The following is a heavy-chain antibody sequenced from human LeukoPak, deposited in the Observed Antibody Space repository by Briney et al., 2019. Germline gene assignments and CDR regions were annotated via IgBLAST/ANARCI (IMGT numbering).Heavy chain of an antibody. CDR2: IYSGGST. V-gene: IGHV3-66*01. D-gene: IGHD3-10*01. CDR1: GFTVSSNY. J-gene: IGHJ4*02. CDR3: AREVYGSGSYYTWVDY. Sequence: GGSLRLSCAASGFTVSSNYMSWVRQAPGKGLEWVSVIYSGGSTYYADSVKGRFTISRDNSKNTLYLQMDSLRAEDTAVYYCAREVYGSGSYYTWVDYWGQGTLVTVSS.